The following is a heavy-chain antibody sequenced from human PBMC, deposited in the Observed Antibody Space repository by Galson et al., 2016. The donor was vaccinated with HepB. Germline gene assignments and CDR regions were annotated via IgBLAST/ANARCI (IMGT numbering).Heavy chain of an antibody. D-gene: IGHD3-3*01. V-gene: IGHV3-74*01. CDR3: SRWSGYCGMDV. CDR1: GFSFSNYF. J-gene: IGHJ6*03. Sequence: SLRLSCAASGFSFSNYFMHCVRQPPGKGLVWVSRINSDGSNTRYADSVKGRFSISRDNAKTTLYLQINSLRAEDTAVYYCSRWSGYCGMDVWGKGTTVTVSS. CDR2: INSDGSNT.